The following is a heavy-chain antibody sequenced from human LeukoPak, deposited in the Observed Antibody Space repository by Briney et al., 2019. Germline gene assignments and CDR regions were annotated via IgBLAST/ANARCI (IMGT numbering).Heavy chain of an antibody. V-gene: IGHV3-21*01. Sequence: GGSLRLSCGASGFTFSSYRMNWVRQAPGKGLEWVSSISSSSSYIYYADSVKGRFTISRDNAKNSLYLQMNSLRAEDTAVYYCARDGGYCSSTSCYNYFDYWGQGALVTVSS. CDR1: GFTFSSYR. J-gene: IGHJ4*02. D-gene: IGHD2-2*02. CDR2: ISSSSSYI. CDR3: ARDGGYCSSTSCYNYFDY.